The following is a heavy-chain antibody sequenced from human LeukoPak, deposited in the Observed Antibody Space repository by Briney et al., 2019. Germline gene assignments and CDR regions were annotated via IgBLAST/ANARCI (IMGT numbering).Heavy chain of an antibody. D-gene: IGHD3-10*01. CDR2: ISPSGGST. CDR1: GYTFTSNY. V-gene: IGHV1-46*01. CDR3: ARVWRGPNWFGFDY. Sequence: ASVKVSCKAFGYTFTSNYMHWVRQAPGQGPEWMGVISPSGGSTTYAQKFQGRLTLTRDMSASTDYLELSSLRSEDTALYYCARVWRGPNWFGFDYWGQGSLVTVSS. J-gene: IGHJ4*02.